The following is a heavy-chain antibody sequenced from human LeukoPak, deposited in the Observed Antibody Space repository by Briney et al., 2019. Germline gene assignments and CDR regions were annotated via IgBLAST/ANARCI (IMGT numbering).Heavy chain of an antibody. Sequence: GGSLRLSCAASGFTFSSYAMHWVRQAPGKGLEWVAVISYDGSNKYYADSVKGRFTISRDNSKNTLYLQMNSLRAEDTAVYYCARGSRVSSPDAFDIWGQGTMVTVSS. V-gene: IGHV3-30*04. CDR3: ARGSRVSSPDAFDI. D-gene: IGHD6-13*01. CDR1: GFTFSSYA. CDR2: ISYDGSNK. J-gene: IGHJ3*02.